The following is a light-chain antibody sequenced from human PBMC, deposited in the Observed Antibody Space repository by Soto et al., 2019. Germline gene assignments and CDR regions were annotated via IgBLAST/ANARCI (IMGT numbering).Light chain of an antibody. V-gene: IGKV1-39*01. CDR1: QSIGKH. CDR3: QQGYSSAIT. Sequence: DIQMTQSPSSLSASVGDRVTITCPASQSIGKHLNWYQQKPGKAPKFLIYASSSLQSGVPPRFSGSGSGTDFTLTVNSLQPEDFATYYCQQGYSSAITFGQGTRLEIK. J-gene: IGKJ5*01. CDR2: ASS.